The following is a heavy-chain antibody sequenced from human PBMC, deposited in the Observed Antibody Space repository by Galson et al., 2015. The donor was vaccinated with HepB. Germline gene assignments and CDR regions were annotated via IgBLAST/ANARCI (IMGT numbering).Heavy chain of an antibody. V-gene: IGHV3-23*01. CDR1: GFTFSSYA. CDR2: ISGSGGST. D-gene: IGHD3-10*01. Sequence: SLRLSCAASGFTFSSYAMSWVRQAPGKGLEWVSAISGSGGSTYYADSVKGRFTISRDNSKNTLYLQMNSLRAEDTAVYYCAKVQLYGSGSPIPYYFDYWGQGTLVTVSS. J-gene: IGHJ4*02. CDR3: AKVQLYGSGSPIPYYFDY.